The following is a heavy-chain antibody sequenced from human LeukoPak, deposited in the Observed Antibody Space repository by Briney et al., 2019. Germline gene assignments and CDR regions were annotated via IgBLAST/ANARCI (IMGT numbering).Heavy chain of an antibody. CDR2: ISGSGGST. CDR3: AKDLGIVVVPAASWFDP. CDR1: GFTFSSYS. J-gene: IGHJ5*02. V-gene: IGHV3-23*01. Sequence: GGSLRLSCAASGFTFSSYSMNWVRQAPGKGLEWVSAISGSGGSTYYADSVKGRFTISRDNSKNTLYLQMNSLRAEDTAVYYCAKDLGIVVVPAASWFDPWGQGTLVTVSS. D-gene: IGHD2-2*01.